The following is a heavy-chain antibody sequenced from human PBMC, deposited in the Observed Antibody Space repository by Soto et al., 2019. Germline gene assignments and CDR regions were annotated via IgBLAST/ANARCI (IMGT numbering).Heavy chain of an antibody. Sequence: SETLSLTCAVYGGSFSGYYWSWIRQPPGKGLEWIGEINHSGSTNYNPSLKSRVTISVDTSKNQFSLKLSSVTAADTAVYYRARRHIPYYDFWSGYSRDYYYGMDVWGQGTTVTVSS. CDR2: INHSGST. D-gene: IGHD3-3*01. CDR3: ARRHIPYYDFWSGYSRDYYYGMDV. CDR1: GGSFSGYY. V-gene: IGHV4-34*01. J-gene: IGHJ6*02.